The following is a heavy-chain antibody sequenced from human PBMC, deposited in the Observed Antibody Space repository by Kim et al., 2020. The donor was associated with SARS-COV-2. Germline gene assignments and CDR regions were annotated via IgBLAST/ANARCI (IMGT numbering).Heavy chain of an antibody. V-gene: IGHV3-11*01. CDR2: ISSSGSNI. Sequence: GGSLRLSCAASGFTFSDYYMSWIRQAPGKGLEWVSYISSSGSNIYYADSVKGRFTISRDNAKNSLYLQMNSLRAEDTAVYYCARVTRIMIFGVVIIGAFDIWGQGTMVTVSS. CDR3: ARVTRIMIFGVVIIGAFDI. CDR1: GFTFSDYY. D-gene: IGHD3-3*01. J-gene: IGHJ3*02.